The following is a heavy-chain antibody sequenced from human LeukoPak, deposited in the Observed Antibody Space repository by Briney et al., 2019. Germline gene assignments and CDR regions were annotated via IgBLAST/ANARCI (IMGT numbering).Heavy chain of an antibody. CDR2: IYPGDSDA. J-gene: IGHJ4*02. CDR3: ARLGAGYDYSNYLGSY. CDR1: GYSFTSYW. D-gene: IGHD4-11*01. V-gene: IGHV5-51*01. Sequence: GESLKISCKGSGYSFTSYWIGWVRQMPGKGLEWMGIIYPGDSDARYSPSFQGQVTISADKSISTAYLQWSSLKASDTAMYYCARLGAGYDYSNYLGSYWGQGTLVTVSS.